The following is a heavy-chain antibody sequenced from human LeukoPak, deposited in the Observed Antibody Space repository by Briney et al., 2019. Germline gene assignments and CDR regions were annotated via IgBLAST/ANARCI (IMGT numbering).Heavy chain of an antibody. V-gene: IGHV3-53*01. D-gene: IGHD3-10*01. CDR3: ARELIGLGESRGYFDS. CDR1: GFTVRSNY. CDR2: IYSGDST. Sequence: PGGSLRLSCAASGFTVRSNYMSWVRQAPGKGLEWVSVIYSGDSTSYADSVKGRLTISRDNSKNTLYLQINSLRAEDTAVYYCARELIGLGESRGYFDSWGQGTLVTVSS. J-gene: IGHJ4*02.